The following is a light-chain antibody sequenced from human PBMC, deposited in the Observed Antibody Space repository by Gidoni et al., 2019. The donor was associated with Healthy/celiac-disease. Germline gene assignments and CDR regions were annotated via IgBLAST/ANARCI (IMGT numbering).Light chain of an antibody. CDR1: QGISSA. CDR3: QQFNSYPYT. V-gene: IGKV1-13*02. CDR2: DAS. J-gene: IGKJ2*01. Sequence: AIQLTQSPSSLSASVGDRVTITCRAIQGISSAFAWYQQKPGKAPKLLIYDASSLESGVPSRFSGSGSGTDFTLTISSLQPEDFATYYCQQFNSYPYTFGQGTKLEIK.